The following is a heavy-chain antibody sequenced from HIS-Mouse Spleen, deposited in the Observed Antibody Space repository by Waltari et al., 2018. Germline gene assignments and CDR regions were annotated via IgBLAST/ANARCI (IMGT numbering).Heavy chain of an antibody. V-gene: IGHV4-34*01. CDR3: ARGRSPATVTIGYYFDY. Sequence: QVQLQQWGAGLLKPSETLSLTCAVHGGSFSGYSWSWILQPPGKGLEWIGEINHSGSTNYNPSLKSRVTISVDTSKNQFSLKLSSVTAADTAVYYCARGRSPATVTIGYYFDYWGQGTLVTVSS. CDR2: INHSGST. J-gene: IGHJ4*02. D-gene: IGHD4-17*01. CDR1: GGSFSGYS.